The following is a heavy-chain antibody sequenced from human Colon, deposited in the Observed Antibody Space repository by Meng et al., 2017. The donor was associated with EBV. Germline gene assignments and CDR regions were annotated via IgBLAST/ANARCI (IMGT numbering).Heavy chain of an antibody. V-gene: IGHV7-4-1*02. CDR2: INTHTGNP. CDR3: ARGGPYPDSSGFHWYFDL. CDR1: GYTFINYA. D-gene: IGHD3-22*01. J-gene: IGHJ2*01. Sequence: QLQLVQSGSELKKSGASVKVSCKASGYTFINYAINWVRQAPGQGLEWMGWINTHTGNPTYGQGFTGRFVLSSDTSVSTANLQISSLKAEDTAVYYCARGGPYPDSSGFHWYFDLWGRGTLVTVSS.